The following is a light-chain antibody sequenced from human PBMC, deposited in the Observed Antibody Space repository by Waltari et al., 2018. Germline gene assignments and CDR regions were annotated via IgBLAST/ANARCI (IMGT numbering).Light chain of an antibody. CDR1: HAIDIY. CDR2: AAS. V-gene: IGKV1-39*01. CDR3: QHSYISPWT. Sequence: DIPMTQSPSSLSASVGDRVTIPCRASHAIDIYLNWYQHKVGKAPKLLVFAASNLQSGVPTRFSGSGSGTEFTLTINSLQPEDVATYYCQHSYISPWTFGQGTKVQF. J-gene: IGKJ1*01.